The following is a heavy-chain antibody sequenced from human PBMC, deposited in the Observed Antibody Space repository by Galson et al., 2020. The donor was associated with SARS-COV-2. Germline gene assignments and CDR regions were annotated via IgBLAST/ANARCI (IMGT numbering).Heavy chain of an antibody. Sequence: VSGTSISSGSYSWNWIRQPPGKGLEWLGYISDSGGTYYNPSLKSRVTISGDRSKNQFSLRLSSVTAADTAVYYCARLHYGEYAPEAFDIWGPGTRVTVAS. CDR1: GTSISSGSYS. CDR2: ISDSGGT. V-gene: IGHV4-30-2*01. CDR3: ARLHYGEYAPEAFDI. J-gene: IGHJ3*02. D-gene: IGHD4-17*01.